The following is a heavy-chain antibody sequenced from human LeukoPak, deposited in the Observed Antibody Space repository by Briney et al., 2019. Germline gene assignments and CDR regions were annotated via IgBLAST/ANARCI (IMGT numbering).Heavy chain of an antibody. CDR1: GGSISSYY. J-gene: IGHJ6*02. V-gene: IGHV4-59*08. Sequence: SETLSLICTVSGGSISSYYWSWIRQPPGKGLEWIGYIYYSGSTNYNPSLKSRVTISVDTSKNQFSLKLSSVTAADTAVYYCAGQDITRVVVPAAYYYYGMDVWGQGTTVTVSS. D-gene: IGHD2-2*01. CDR2: IYYSGST. CDR3: AGQDITRVVVPAAYYYYGMDV.